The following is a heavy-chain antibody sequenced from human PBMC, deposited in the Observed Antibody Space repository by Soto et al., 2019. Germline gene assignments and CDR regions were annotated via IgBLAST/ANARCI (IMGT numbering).Heavy chain of an antibody. CDR2: TYYRSKWYD. CDR1: GDSVSSNTVA. Sequence: QVQLQQSGPGLVKPSQTLSLTCAISGDSVSSNTVAWNWIRQSPSRGLEWLGRTYYRSKWYDDYAVPGTIHITSNPDTPPNQSYLHRNPLPLVDTAVYCCARIWFGPQLHCFASWGQGTLVTVSS. V-gene: IGHV6-1*01. D-gene: IGHD3-16*01. CDR3: ARIWFGPQLHCFAS. J-gene: IGHJ5*01.